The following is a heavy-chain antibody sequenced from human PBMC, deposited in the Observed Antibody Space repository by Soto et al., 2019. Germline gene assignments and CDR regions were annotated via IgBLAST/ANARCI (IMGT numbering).Heavy chain of an antibody. CDR2: IYYSGST. J-gene: IGHJ5*02. V-gene: IGHV4-31*03. D-gene: IGHD3-10*01. CDR3: AREPWEITIVRRRGWFDP. CDR1: GGSISSGGYY. Sequence: SETLSVTCTVSGGSISSGGYYWSWIRQHPGKGLEWIGYIYYSGSTYYNPSLKSRVTISVDTSKNQFSLKLSSVTAADTAVYYCAREPWEITIVRRRGWFDPWGQGTLVTVSS.